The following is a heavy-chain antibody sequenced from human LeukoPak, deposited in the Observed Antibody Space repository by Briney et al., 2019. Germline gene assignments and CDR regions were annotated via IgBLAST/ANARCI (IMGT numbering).Heavy chain of an antibody. J-gene: IGHJ4*02. CDR3: PSLYSGNSNNYYCDY. V-gene: IGHV4-39*01. CDR2: IHDSGST. CDR1: GGSSSSSSYY. Sequence: PSETLSLTCSVPGGSSSSSSYYWGWIRQPPGKGLEWIGSIHDSGSTDYNPSLKSRVPISVGTSKNQFSLKLSSVTAADTPGYYCPSLYSGNSNNYYCDYWGQGTLVTVSS. D-gene: IGHD4-23*01.